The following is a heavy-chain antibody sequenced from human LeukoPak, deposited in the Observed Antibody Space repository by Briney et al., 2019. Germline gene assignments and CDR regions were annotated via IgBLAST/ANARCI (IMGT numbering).Heavy chain of an antibody. V-gene: IGHV3-49*04. D-gene: IGHD3/OR15-3a*01. CDR2: IRSKAYGGTT. Sequence: GGSLRLSCTASGFTFGDYAMSWVRQAPGKGLEWVGFIRSKAYGGTTEYAASVKGRFTISRDDSKSIAYLQMNSLKTEDTAVYYCTLDWRGIDYWGQGTLVTVSS. J-gene: IGHJ4*02. CDR1: GFTFGDYA. CDR3: TLDWRGIDY.